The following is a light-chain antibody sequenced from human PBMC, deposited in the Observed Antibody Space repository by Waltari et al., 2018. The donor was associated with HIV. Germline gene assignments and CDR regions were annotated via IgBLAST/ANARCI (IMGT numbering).Light chain of an antibody. J-gene: IGKJ4*01. CDR1: QSVSSSS. V-gene: IGKV3-20*01. CDR2: RAS. Sequence: EIVLTQSPDTLSLSPGERATLSCRVSQSVSSSSLALLQQKPGQAPRRLIYRASRRAIGIPDRFSGSGSGTDFTLTISRLEPEDFAVYYCQQYQYGSSPPLTFGGGTKVEIK. CDR3: QQYQYGSSPPLT.